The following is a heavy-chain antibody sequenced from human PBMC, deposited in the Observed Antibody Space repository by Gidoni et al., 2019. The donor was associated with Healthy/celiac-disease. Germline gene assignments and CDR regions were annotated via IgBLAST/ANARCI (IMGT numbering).Heavy chain of an antibody. CDR3: ARGWITVTGFDY. CDR2: IGTAGDT. D-gene: IGHD4-17*01. Sequence: EVQLVESGGGLVQPGGSLRLSCPASGFTFSSYDMHWVRQATGKGLEWVSAIGTAGDTYYPGSVKGRFTISRENAKNSLYLQMNSLRAGDTAVYYCARGWITVTGFDYWGQGTLVTVSS. V-gene: IGHV3-13*04. CDR1: GFTFSSYD. J-gene: IGHJ4*02.